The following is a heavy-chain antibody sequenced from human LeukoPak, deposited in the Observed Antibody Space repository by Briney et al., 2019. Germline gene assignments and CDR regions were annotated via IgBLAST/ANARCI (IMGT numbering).Heavy chain of an antibody. CDR1: GGSISSSSYY. CDR3: ARSEGSRDYDFWSGYPRHYFDY. D-gene: IGHD3-3*01. CDR2: IYYSGST. Sequence: SETLSLTCTVSGGSISSSSYYWGWIRQPPGKGLEWIGSIYYSGSTYYNPSLKSRVTISVDTSKNQFSLKLSSVTAADTAVYYCARSEGSRDYDFWSGYPRHYFDYWGQGTLVTVSS. V-gene: IGHV4-39*07. J-gene: IGHJ4*02.